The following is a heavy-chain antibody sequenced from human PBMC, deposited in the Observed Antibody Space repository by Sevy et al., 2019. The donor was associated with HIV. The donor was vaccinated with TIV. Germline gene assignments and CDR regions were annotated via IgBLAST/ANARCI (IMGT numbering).Heavy chain of an antibody. D-gene: IGHD2-15*01. CDR3: LRGGGGY. CDR2: INRDGSEK. J-gene: IGHJ4*02. V-gene: IGHV3-7*01. CDR1: GFTFSDYY. Sequence: GGSLRLSCAASGFTFSDYYMTWVRQAPGKGLEWVASINRDGSEKFHVDSLKGRFTISRDNMKKSLFLQMISLRVEDKAVEYCLRGGGGYWGQEILVTVSS.